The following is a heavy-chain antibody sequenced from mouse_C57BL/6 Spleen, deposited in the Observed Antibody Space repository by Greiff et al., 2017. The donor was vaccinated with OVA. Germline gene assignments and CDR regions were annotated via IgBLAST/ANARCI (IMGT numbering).Heavy chain of an antibody. J-gene: IGHJ4*01. CDR2: IYPGSGNT. D-gene: IGHD2-1*01. V-gene: IGHV1-76*01. CDR1: GYTFTDYY. CDR3: ARCPYGNYDSMDY. Sequence: VQLQQSGAELVRPGASVKLSCKASGYTFTDYYINWVKQRPGQGLEWIARIYPGSGNTYYNEKFKGKATLTAEKSSSTAYMQLSSLTSEDSAVYFCARCPYGNYDSMDYWGQGTSVTVSS.